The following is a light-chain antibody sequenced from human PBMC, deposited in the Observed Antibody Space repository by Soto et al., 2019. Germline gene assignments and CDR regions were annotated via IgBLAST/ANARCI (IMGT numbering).Light chain of an antibody. Sequence: EIVLTQSPGTLSLSPGDRATLSCRASQSVSNTYLAWYQQRPGQAPRLLIYGASNRATGIPDRFSGSGSGTEFILTISGLEPEDFAVYYCQQRYRWPPITFGQGTRLDNK. V-gene: IGKV3D-20*02. CDR1: QSVSNTY. CDR3: QQRYRWPPIT. J-gene: IGKJ5*01. CDR2: GAS.